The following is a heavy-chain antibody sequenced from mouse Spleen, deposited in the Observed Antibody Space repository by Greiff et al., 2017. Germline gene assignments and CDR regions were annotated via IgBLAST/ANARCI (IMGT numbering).Heavy chain of an antibody. V-gene: IGHV5-9-3*01. Sequence: EVQVVESGGGLVKLGGSLKLSCAASGFTFSSYALSWVRQTPEKRLEWVATISSGGGNTYYPDSVKGRFTISRDNAKNTLYLQMSSLKSEDTAMYYCARLLGWYFDVWGAGTTVTVSS. D-gene: IGHD4-1*01. CDR1: GFTFSSYA. J-gene: IGHJ1*01. CDR2: ISSGGGNT. CDR3: ARLLGWYFDV.